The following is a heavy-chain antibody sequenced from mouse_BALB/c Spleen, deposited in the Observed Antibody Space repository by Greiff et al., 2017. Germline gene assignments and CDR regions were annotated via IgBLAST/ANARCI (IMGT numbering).Heavy chain of an antibody. CDR2: IWGDGST. J-gene: IGHJ4*01. CDR3: AREDYDYTYYAMDY. Sequence: VKVVESGPGLVAPSQSLSITCTVSGFSLTGYGVNWVRQPPGKGLEWLGMIWGDGSTDYNSALKSRLSISKDNSKSQVFLKMNSLQTDDTARYYCAREDYDYTYYAMDYWGQGTSVTVSS. D-gene: IGHD2-4*01. V-gene: IGHV2-6-7*01. CDR1: GFSLTGYG.